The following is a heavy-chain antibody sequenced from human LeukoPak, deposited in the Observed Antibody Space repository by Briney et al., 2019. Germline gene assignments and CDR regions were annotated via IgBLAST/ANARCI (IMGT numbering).Heavy chain of an antibody. Sequence: PGGSLRLSCAASGFTFSNAWMSWVRQAPGKWREWVGRIKSKPDGGTTDYVALVKGRFTISRDDSKNTLYLQMNSLKTEDTAVYYCTTLVASAYWGQGTLVTVSS. J-gene: IGHJ4*02. V-gene: IGHV3-15*01. CDR1: GFTFSNAW. CDR2: IKSKPDGGTT. CDR3: TTLVASAY.